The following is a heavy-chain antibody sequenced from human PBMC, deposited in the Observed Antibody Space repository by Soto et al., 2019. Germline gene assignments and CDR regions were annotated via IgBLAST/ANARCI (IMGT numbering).Heavy chain of an antibody. D-gene: IGHD3-22*01. Sequence: GESLKISCHGSGYTFSSYWITWVRQMPWKGLEWMGRIDPTDSYTNYSPSFRGHVTISVTKSITTVFLQWSSLRASDTAMYYCARQIYDSDTGPNFQYYFDSWGQGTPVTVSS. V-gene: IGHV5-10-1*01. CDR2: IDPTDSYT. J-gene: IGHJ4*02. CDR1: GYTFSSYW. CDR3: ARQIYDSDTGPNFQYYFDS.